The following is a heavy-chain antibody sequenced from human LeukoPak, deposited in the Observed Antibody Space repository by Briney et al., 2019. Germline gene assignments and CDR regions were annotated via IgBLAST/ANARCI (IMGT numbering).Heavy chain of an antibody. CDR2: ISSSSSYI. Sequence: GGSLRLSCAASGFTFSSYSMNWVRQAPGKGLEWVSSISSSSSYIYYADSVKGRFTISRDNAKNSLYLQMNSLRAEDTAVYYCARAIAVAGQKGDYWGQGTLVTVSP. CDR3: ARAIAVAGQKGDY. J-gene: IGHJ4*02. CDR1: GFTFSSYS. D-gene: IGHD6-19*01. V-gene: IGHV3-21*01.